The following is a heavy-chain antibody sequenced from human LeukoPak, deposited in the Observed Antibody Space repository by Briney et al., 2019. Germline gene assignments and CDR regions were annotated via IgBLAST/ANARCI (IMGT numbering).Heavy chain of an antibody. Sequence: QTGGSLRLSCAASGFTVSSNYMSWVRQAPGKGLEWVSVIYSGGSTYYADSVKGGCTISRDNSKNTLYLQMNSLRAEDTAVYYCAREVRKAAAGPTRYFQHWGQGTLVTVSS. CDR1: GFTVSSNY. CDR3: AREVRKAAAGPTRYFQH. J-gene: IGHJ1*01. CDR2: IYSGGST. D-gene: IGHD6-13*01. V-gene: IGHV3-66*01.